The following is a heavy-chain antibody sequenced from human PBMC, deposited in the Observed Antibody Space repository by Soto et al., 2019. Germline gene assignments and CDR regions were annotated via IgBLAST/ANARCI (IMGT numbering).Heavy chain of an antibody. D-gene: IGHD4-4*01. J-gene: IGHJ4*02. CDR1: GFTFTDYW. Sequence: GGSLRLSCAASGFTFTDYWTHWVRQAPGKGLVWVSRINSDGSRTTYADSVTGRFTISRDNAKNTLYLQMNSLRVEDTALYYCARETYRGFYFDYWGQGTLVTVYS. CDR2: INSDGSRT. CDR3: ARETYRGFYFDY. V-gene: IGHV3-74*03.